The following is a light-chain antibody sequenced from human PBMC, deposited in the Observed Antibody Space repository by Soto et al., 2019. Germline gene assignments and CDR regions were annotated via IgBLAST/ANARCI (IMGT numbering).Light chain of an antibody. Sequence: DIQMTQSPSSLSASVRDRVTISCRASQGISSWLAWYQQKPGKAPKLLIYDASSLESGVPLRFSGSGSGTEFTLTISSLQPDDFATSYCQQYNSYPITFGQGTRLEI. J-gene: IGKJ5*01. CDR3: QQYNSYPIT. CDR2: DAS. V-gene: IGKV1-5*01. CDR1: QGISSW.